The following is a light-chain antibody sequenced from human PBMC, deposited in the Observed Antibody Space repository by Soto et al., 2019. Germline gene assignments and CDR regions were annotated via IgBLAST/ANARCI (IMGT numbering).Light chain of an antibody. Sequence: AIQVTQSPSSLSASVGDRVTITCRASQGIRNDLSWYQQKPEKAPKLLIYGASTLQSGVPSRFSGNGSGTDFTLTISSLQPEDFATYYCLQDDSFPLTFGGGTKVDIK. CDR3: LQDDSFPLT. CDR1: QGIRND. CDR2: GAS. V-gene: IGKV1-6*01. J-gene: IGKJ4*01.